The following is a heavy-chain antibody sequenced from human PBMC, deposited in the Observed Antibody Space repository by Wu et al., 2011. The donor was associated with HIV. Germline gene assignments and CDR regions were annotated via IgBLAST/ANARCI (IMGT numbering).Heavy chain of an antibody. CDR2: INPNSGGT. J-gene: IGHJ5*02. CDR3: ARDIVAAALSNWFDP. V-gene: IGHV1-2*02. CDR1: GYTFTGYY. D-gene: IGHD6-13*01. Sequence: QVQLVQSGAEVKKPGASVKVSCKASGYTFTGYYMHWVRQAPGQGLEWMGWINPNSGGTNYAQKFQGRVTMTRDTSISTAYMELSRLRSDDTAVYYCARDIVAAALSNWFDPWGQGTLVHRLL.